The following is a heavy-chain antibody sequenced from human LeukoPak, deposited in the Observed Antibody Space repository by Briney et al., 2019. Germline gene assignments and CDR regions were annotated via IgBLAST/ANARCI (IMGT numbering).Heavy chain of an antibody. CDR2: ISSSSSYI. Sequence: GGSLRLSCAASGFTFSSYSMNWVRQAPGKGLEWVSSISSSSSYIYYADSVKGRFTISRDNAKNSLYLQMNSLRAEDTAVYYCARTTGSGYYVAAGYWGQGTLVTVSS. V-gene: IGHV3-21*01. D-gene: IGHD3-22*01. J-gene: IGHJ4*02. CDR3: ARTTGSGYYVAAGY. CDR1: GFTFSSYS.